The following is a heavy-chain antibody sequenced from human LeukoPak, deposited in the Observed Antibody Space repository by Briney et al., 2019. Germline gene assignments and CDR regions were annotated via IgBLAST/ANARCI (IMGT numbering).Heavy chain of an antibody. Sequence: PGRSLRLSCAASGFTFSSYAMHWVRQAPGKGLEWVAVISYDGSNKYYADSVKGRFTISRDNAKNSLYLQMNSLRAEDTAVYYCARQYYDFWSGFSMDVWGKGTTVTVSS. D-gene: IGHD3-3*01. CDR2: ISYDGSNK. CDR1: GFTFSSYA. V-gene: IGHV3-30-3*01. CDR3: ARQYYDFWSGFSMDV. J-gene: IGHJ6*04.